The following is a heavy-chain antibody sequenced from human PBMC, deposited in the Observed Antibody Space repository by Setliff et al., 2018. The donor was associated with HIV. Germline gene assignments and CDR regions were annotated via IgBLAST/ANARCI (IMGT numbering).Heavy chain of an antibody. CDR3: ARDLHANWHVVDI. CDR1: GVSIVTGGFY. Sequence: KTSETLSLTCSVSGVSIVTGGFYYNWIRHHPGTGLEWIGTVYYTGKTYYNPSLQSRLTMSADTSKNQLYLKINSVTAADTAVYFCARDLHANWHVVDIWGPGTMVTVS. D-gene: IGHD2-15*01. J-gene: IGHJ3*02. CDR2: VYYTGKT. V-gene: IGHV4-31*03.